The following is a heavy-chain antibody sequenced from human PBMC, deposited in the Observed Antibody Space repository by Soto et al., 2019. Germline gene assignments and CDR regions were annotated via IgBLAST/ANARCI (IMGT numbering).Heavy chain of an antibody. CDR2: ISYDGSNK. V-gene: IGHV3-30-3*01. CDR3: ARVPSSSGRAHFDY. Sequence: QVQLVESGGGVVHPGRSLRLSCAASGFTFSSYAMHWVRQAPRNGLERVAVISYDGSNKYYADSVKGRFTISRDNSKNTLYLQMNSLRAEDTAVYYCARVPSSSGRAHFDYWGQGTLVTVSS. CDR1: GFTFSSYA. J-gene: IGHJ4*02. D-gene: IGHD2-15*01.